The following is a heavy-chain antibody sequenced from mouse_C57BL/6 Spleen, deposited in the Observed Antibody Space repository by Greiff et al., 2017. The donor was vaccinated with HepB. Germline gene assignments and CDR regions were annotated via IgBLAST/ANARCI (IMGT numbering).Heavy chain of an antibody. CDR2: ISDGGSYT. V-gene: IGHV5-4*01. Sequence: EVMLVESGGGLVKPGGSLKLSCAASGFTFSSYAMSWVRQTPEKRLEWVATISDGGSYTYYPDNVKGRFTISRDNAKNNLYLQMSHLKSEDTAMYYCARDHMEGYYFDYWGQGTTLTVSS. CDR1: GFTFSSYA. CDR3: ARDHMEGYYFDY. J-gene: IGHJ2*01.